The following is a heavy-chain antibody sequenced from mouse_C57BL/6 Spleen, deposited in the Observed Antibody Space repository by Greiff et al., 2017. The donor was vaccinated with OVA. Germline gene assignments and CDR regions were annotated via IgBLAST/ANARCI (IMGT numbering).Heavy chain of an antibody. V-gene: IGHV3-6*01. CDR2: ISYDGSN. Sequence: DVKLQESGPGLVKPSQSLSLTCSVTGYSITSGYYWNWIRQFPGNKLEWMGYISYDGSNNYNPSLKNRISITRDTSKNQFFLKLNSVTTEDTATYYCARGQIYYDYEYFDVWGTGTTVTVSS. CDR1: GYSITSGYY. J-gene: IGHJ1*03. CDR3: ARGQIYYDYEYFDV. D-gene: IGHD2-4*01.